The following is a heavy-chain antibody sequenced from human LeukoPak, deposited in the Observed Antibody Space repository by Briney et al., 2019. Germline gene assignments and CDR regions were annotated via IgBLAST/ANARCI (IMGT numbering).Heavy chain of an antibody. Sequence: FSDYYWSWVRQAPGKGLEWVGFIRSKAYGGTTEYAASVKGRFTISRDDSKSIAHLQMNSLKTEDTAVYYCTRGRQLLDSSSWYYYYYYMDVWGKGTTVTISS. J-gene: IGHJ6*03. CDR1: FSDYY. CDR2: IRSKAYGGTT. D-gene: IGHD6-13*01. V-gene: IGHV3-49*04. CDR3: TRGRQLLDSSSWYYYYYYMDV.